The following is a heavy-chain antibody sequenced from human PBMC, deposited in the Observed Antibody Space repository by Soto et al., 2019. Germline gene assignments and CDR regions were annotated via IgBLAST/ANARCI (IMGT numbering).Heavy chain of an antibody. J-gene: IGHJ4*02. CDR1: GYTFTSYY. Sequence: ASVKVSCKASGYTFTSYYMHWVRQAPGQGLEWMGIINPSGGSTSYAQKFQGRVTMTRGTSTSTVYMELSSLRSEDTAVYYCARDRHYYGSGSYYKTPWYFDYWGQGTLVTVSS. D-gene: IGHD3-10*01. CDR2: INPSGGST. CDR3: ARDRHYYGSGSYYKTPWYFDY. V-gene: IGHV1-46*03.